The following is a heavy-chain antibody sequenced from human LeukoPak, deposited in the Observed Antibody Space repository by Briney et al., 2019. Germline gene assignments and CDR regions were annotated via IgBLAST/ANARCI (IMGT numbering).Heavy chain of an antibody. Sequence: GALRLSCAAPGITFSSYGMHWVRPAPGKGLERVAFIRYDGSNKYYADSVKGRFTISRDNSKNTLYLQMNSLRAEDTAVYYCAKALVPAAIVVGFDPWGQGTLVTVSS. V-gene: IGHV3-30*02. CDR3: AKALVPAAIVVGFDP. D-gene: IGHD2-2*02. CDR1: GITFSSYG. J-gene: IGHJ5*02. CDR2: IRYDGSNK.